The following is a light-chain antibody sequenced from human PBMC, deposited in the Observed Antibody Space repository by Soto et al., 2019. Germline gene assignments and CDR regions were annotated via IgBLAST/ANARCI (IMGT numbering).Light chain of an antibody. J-gene: IGLJ1*01. CDR1: SSDVGHYNY. V-gene: IGLV2-14*01. Sequence: QSALTQPASVSGSPGQSITISCAGTSSDVGHYNYVSWYQQHPGKAPKLMIYDVSNRPSGVSDRFSGSKSGNTASLTISGLQAEDESDYYCSSYTISNTYVFGTGTKLTV. CDR3: SSYTISNTYV. CDR2: DVS.